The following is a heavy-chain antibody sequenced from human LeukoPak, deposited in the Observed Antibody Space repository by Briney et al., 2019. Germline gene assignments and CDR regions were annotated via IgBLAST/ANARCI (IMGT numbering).Heavy chain of an antibody. D-gene: IGHD3-10*01. J-gene: IGHJ4*02. CDR2: INPSGGST. CDR3: ARAINSVRGVILPYDY. CDR1: GDTFSSYY. Sequence: ASVKVSCKASGDTFSSYYMHWVRQAPGQGLEWMGIINPSGGSTNYAQKFQGRVTITADESTSTAYMELSSLRSEDTAVYYCARAINSVRGVILPYDYWGQGTLVTVSS. V-gene: IGHV1-46*01.